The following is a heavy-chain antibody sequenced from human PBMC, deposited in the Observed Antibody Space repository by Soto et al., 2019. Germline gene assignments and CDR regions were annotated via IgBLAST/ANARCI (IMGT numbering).Heavy chain of an antibody. V-gene: IGHV3-30*03. Sequence: QAHLVESGGGVVQPGRSLRLSCAASGFTFTSYGMHWVRQAPGTRLEWVAVLSYDGGLQHYADSVKGRFTISRDNSKNMVLLQMNSLRAEDMAVYYCVSDRGYGHASVPYSWGQGTLVSVSS. CDR3: VSDRGYGHASVPYS. CDR2: LSYDGGLQ. CDR1: GFTFTSYG. J-gene: IGHJ4*02. D-gene: IGHD5-18*01.